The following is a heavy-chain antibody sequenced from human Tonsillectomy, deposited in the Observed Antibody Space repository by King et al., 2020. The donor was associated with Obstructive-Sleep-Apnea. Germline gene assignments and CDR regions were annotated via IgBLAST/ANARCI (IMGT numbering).Heavy chain of an antibody. Sequence: VQLVESGGGLVQPGGSLRLSCAASGFTFSTYAIHWGRQAPGKGLEYVSASSSNRGRTFYANSVQGRFTISRDNSKNTLYLQMGILRAEDMAVYYCARAPDDSSGWSLDYWGQGTLVTVSS. D-gene: IGHD3-22*01. J-gene: IGHJ4*02. V-gene: IGHV3-64*01. CDR3: ARAPDDSSGWSLDY. CDR2: SSSNRGRT. CDR1: GFTFSTYA.